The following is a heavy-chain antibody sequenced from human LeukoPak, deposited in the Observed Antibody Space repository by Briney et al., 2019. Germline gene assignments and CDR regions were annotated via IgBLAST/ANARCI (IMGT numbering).Heavy chain of an antibody. Sequence: SETLSLTCTVSGGSISSHYWTWIRQPPGKGLAWIGYIYYSGNTNYNPSLKSRVTISVDTSKNQFSLKLSSVTAADTAVYYCARDLTTVTKGFDIWGQGTMVTVSS. CDR2: IYYSGNT. J-gene: IGHJ3*02. D-gene: IGHD4-17*01. CDR1: GGSISSHY. CDR3: ARDLTTVTKGFDI. V-gene: IGHV4-59*11.